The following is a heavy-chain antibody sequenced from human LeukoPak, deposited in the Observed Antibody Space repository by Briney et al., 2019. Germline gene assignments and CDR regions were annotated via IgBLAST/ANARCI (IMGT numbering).Heavy chain of an antibody. CDR1: GYTFTSYD. CDR2: MNPNSGNT. CDR3: ARGPSSSSWYNWFDP. D-gene: IGHD6-13*01. Sequence: RASVKVSCKASGYTFTSYDINWVRQATGQGLEWMGWMNPNSGNTGYAQKFQGRVTMTRNTSISTAYMELSSLRSEDTAVYYCARGPSSSSWYNWFDPWGQGTLVTVSS. V-gene: IGHV1-8*01. J-gene: IGHJ5*02.